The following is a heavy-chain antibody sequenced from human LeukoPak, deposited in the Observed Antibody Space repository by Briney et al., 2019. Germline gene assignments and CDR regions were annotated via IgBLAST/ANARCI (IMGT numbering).Heavy chain of an antibody. CDR2: IYYSGST. CDR1: GGSISSYY. CDR3: ARHCSGGNCYFNGMDV. D-gene: IGHD2-15*01. J-gene: IGHJ6*02. V-gene: IGHV4-59*08. Sequence: SETLSLTCTVSGGSISSYYWSWIRQPPGKGLEWIGYIYYSGSTNYSPSLKSRVTISVDTSKNQFSLKLSSVTAADTAVYYCARHCSGGNCYFNGMDVRGQGTTVTVSS.